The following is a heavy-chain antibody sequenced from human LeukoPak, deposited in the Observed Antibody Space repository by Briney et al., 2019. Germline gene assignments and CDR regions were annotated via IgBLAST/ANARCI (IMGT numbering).Heavy chain of an antibody. CDR1: GFTFSSYA. CDR3: AKDNGIAVAGTYFDY. D-gene: IGHD6-19*01. Sequence: PGRSLRLSCAASGFTFSSYAMSWVRQAPGKGLEWVSAISGSGGSTDYADSVKGRFTISRDNSKNTLYLQMNSLRAEDTAVYYCAKDNGIAVAGTYFDYWGQGTLVTVSS. V-gene: IGHV3-23*01. CDR2: ISGSGGST. J-gene: IGHJ4*02.